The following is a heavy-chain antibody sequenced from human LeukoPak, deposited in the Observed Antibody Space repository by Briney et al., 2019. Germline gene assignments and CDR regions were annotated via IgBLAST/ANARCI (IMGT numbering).Heavy chain of an antibody. D-gene: IGHD5-12*01. CDR1: GGSISSYY. CDR2: IYTSGIT. J-gene: IGHJ3*02. Sequence: SETLSLTCTVSGGSISSYYWIWIRQPAGKGLEWIGRIYTSGITNYNPSLKGRVTMSVDTSKNQFSLKLSSFTAADTAVYYCARVPLRRSVFDIWGQGTMVAVSS. CDR3: ARVPLRRSVFDI. V-gene: IGHV4-4*07.